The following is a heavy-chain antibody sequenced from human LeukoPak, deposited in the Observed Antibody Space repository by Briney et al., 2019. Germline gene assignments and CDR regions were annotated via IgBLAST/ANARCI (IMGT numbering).Heavy chain of an antibody. CDR1: GGTFSSYA. CDR2: IIPILGIA. V-gene: IGHV1-69*04. J-gene: IGHJ4*02. Sequence: SMKVSCKASGGTFSSYAISWVRQAPGQGLEWMGRIIPILGIANYAQKFQGRVTITADKSTSTAYMELSSLRSEDTAVYYCARGGYSGYDPFDYWGQGTLVTVSS. CDR3: ARGGYSGYDPFDY. D-gene: IGHD5-12*01.